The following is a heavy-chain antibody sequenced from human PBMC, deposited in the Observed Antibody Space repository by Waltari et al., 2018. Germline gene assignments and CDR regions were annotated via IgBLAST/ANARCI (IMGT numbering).Heavy chain of an antibody. CDR1: GFSFDPHA. V-gene: IGHV3-23*01. J-gene: IGHJ4*02. D-gene: IGHD3-10*01. CDR2: ISSSSAGT. Sequence: EVQLLESGGGLVPPGGSLRPSCAASGFSFDPHAMTWVRQAPGQGLKWVSTISSSSAGTYYADSVKGRFTISRDNSKSAFYLQMDGLTVEDTAVYFCARGGFGTTYIFDHWGQGVLVTVSS. CDR3: ARGGFGTTYIFDH.